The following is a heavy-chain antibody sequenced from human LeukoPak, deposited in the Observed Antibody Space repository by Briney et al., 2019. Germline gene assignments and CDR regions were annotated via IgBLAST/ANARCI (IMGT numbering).Heavy chain of an antibody. Sequence: PSETLSLTCTVSGYSIRTDYYWGWIRQPPGKGPQWIGTINKSGNTYYNPSLRSRVTISVDTSKNQFSLKLSSVTAADTAVYYCARGVYSYGWAFAFDIWGQGTMVTVSS. V-gene: IGHV4-38-2*02. CDR3: ARGVYSYGWAFAFDI. D-gene: IGHD5-18*01. CDR1: GYSIRTDYY. CDR2: INKSGNT. J-gene: IGHJ3*02.